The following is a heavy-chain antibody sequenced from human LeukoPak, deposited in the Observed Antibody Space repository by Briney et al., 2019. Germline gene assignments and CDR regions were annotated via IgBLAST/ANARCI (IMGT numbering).Heavy chain of an antibody. CDR3: VRDRRHDDSTGYYYVGFDS. V-gene: IGHV3-53*01. CDR2: IYSSGHT. D-gene: IGHD3-22*01. Sequence: PGGSLRLSCAASRFTVSANYVNWVRQAPGKGLEWVSVIYSSGHTYYADSVKGRFTISRDNSKNTLYLQMNSLRADDTAVYYCVRDRRHDDSTGYYYVGFDSWGQGTLVTVSS. CDR1: RFTVSANY. J-gene: IGHJ4*02.